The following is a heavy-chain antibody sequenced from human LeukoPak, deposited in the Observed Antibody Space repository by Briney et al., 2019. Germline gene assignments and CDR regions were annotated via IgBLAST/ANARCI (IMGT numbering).Heavy chain of an antibody. CDR1: GGSISSYY. Sequence: PSETLSLTCSVSGGSISSYYWSWVRQPPGKGLEWLGYIYYSGTTHYNPSLKSRVTISVDRSKNQFSLNLSSVTAADTAMYYCARVLYWSGYYDSWGQGTLVTVSS. V-gene: IGHV4-59*01. D-gene: IGHD3-3*01. CDR3: ARVLYWSGYYDS. J-gene: IGHJ4*02. CDR2: IYYSGTT.